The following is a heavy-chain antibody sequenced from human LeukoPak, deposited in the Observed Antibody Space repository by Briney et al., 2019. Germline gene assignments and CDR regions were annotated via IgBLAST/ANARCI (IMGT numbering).Heavy chain of an antibody. CDR1: GGSISSYY. D-gene: IGHD4-17*01. Sequence: SETLSLTCTVSGGSISSYYWSWIRQPPGKGLEWIGYVYYNGLTSYNASLRRRLILSVDTARNQVSLKLTSVTAADTAVYYCTREVSTVTFDYWGQGTLVTVSS. CDR3: TREVSTVTFDY. V-gene: IGHV4-59*01. J-gene: IGHJ4*02. CDR2: VYYNGLT.